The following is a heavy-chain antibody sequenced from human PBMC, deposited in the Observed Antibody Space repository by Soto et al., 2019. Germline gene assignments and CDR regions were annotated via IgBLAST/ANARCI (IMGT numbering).Heavy chain of an antibody. D-gene: IGHD2-21*01. CDR3: ARPVQRGYSCGGIC. CDR1: GGTFSSYG. J-gene: IGHJ4*02. V-gene: IGHV1-69*01. CDR2: ISPIFGTP. Sequence: QVQRVLSGAEVKKPGSSVKVSCKASGGTFSSYGVSWVRQAPGQGLEWMGGISPIFGTPNYAQQFQGRVTITADDSTRTAYMELSSLGSYYSAGYYFARPVQRGYSCGGICGGQGTLFPVSS.